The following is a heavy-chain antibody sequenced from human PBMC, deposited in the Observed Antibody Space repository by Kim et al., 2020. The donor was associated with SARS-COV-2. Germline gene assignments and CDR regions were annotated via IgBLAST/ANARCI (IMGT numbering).Heavy chain of an antibody. V-gene: IGHV3-33*01. CDR2: IWYDGSKE. CDR1: GFTFSHYG. Sequence: GGSLRLSCAASGFTFSHYGMHWVRQAPGEGLEWVAGIWYDGSKEYYADSLKGRFTISRDNSKDILYLQMTSLRAEDTAVYYCAREIPSRTQLVLGVFDHWGQGTLVTVSP. J-gene: IGHJ4*02. CDR3: AREIPSRTQLVLGVFDH. D-gene: IGHD3-16*01.